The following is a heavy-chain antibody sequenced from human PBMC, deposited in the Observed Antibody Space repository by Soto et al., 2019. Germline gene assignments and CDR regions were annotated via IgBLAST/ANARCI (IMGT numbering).Heavy chain of an antibody. CDR2: IIPIFGTA. CDR3: ARESRCWSGGSCYVLPGRDS. D-gene: IGHD2-15*01. Sequence: QVQLVQSGAEVKKPGSSVKVSCKASGGTFSSYAISWVRQAPGQGLEWMGGIIPIFGTANYAQKFQGRVTITADEAASTACMELSSLRSEDTAVYSWARESRCWSGGSCYVLPGRDSWCQGTLVTVSS. V-gene: IGHV1-69*12. J-gene: IGHJ4*02. CDR1: GGTFSSYA.